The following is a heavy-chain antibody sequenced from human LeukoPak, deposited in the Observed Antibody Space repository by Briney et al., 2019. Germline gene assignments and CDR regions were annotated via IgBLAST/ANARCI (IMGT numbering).Heavy chain of an antibody. CDR3: ARDPLGFGEFDY. Sequence: ASETLSLTCTVSGGSISSYYWSWLRQPAGKGLEWIGRIYTSGSTNYNPSPKSRVTMSVDTSKNQFSLKLSSVTAADTAVYYCARDPLGFGEFDYWGQGTLVTVSS. CDR1: GGSISSYY. D-gene: IGHD3-10*01. J-gene: IGHJ4*02. V-gene: IGHV4-4*07. CDR2: IYTSGST.